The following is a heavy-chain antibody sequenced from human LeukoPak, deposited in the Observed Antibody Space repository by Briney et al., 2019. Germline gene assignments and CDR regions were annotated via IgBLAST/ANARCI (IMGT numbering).Heavy chain of an antibody. V-gene: IGHV3-21*01. J-gene: IGHJ3*02. CDR3: ARDAFDI. CDR2: ISSSRSYI. CDR1: GLTFRNAW. Sequence: GGSLRLSCAASGLTFRNAWMSWVRQAPGKGLEWVSSISSSRSYIYYADSVKGRFTISRDNAKNSLYLQMNSLRAEDTAVYYCARDAFDIWGQGTMVTVSS.